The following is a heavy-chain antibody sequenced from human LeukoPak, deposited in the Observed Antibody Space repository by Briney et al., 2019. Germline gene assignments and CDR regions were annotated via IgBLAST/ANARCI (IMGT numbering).Heavy chain of an antibody. CDR2: IYYSGST. CDR3: ARDQPPMARPFKY. J-gene: IGHJ4*02. D-gene: IGHD3-10*01. V-gene: IGHV4-39*07. CDR1: GGSISSSSYY. Sequence: SETLSLTCTVSGGSISSSSYYWGWIRQPPGKGLEWIGSIYYSGSTYYNPSLKSRVTISVDTSKNQFSLKLSPVTAADTAVYYCARDQPPMARPFKYWGQGTLVTVSS.